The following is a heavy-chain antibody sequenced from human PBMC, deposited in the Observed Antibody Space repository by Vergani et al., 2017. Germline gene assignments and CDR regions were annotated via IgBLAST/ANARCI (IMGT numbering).Heavy chain of an antibody. CDR2: RKQDGSEK. CDR3: AKVGRSEVAGTFGAFDI. V-gene: IGHV3-7*03. Sequence: EVQLVESGGGLVLPGGSLRLSCAASGFTFSSYWMSWVRQAPGKGQEWVANRKQDGSEKYYVDSVQGRFTISRDISNNALFLHMNSLRPEDTAVYYCAKVGRSEVAGTFGAFDIWGQGTMVTVSS. D-gene: IGHD6-19*01. CDR1: GFTFSSYW. J-gene: IGHJ3*02.